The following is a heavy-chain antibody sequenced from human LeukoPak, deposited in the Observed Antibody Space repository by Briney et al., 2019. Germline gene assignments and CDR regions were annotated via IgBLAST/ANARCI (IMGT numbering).Heavy chain of an antibody. CDR2: ISSSSSYI. CDR3: ARDIDHIAAAGTVY. D-gene: IGHD6-13*01. V-gene: IGHV3-21*01. J-gene: IGHJ4*02. Sequence: PGGSLRLSCAASGFTFSSYSMNWVRQAPGKGLEWVSSISSSSSYIYYADSVKGRFTISRDNAKNSLYLQMNSLRAEDTAVYYCARDIDHIAAAGTVYWGQGTLVTVSS. CDR1: GFTFSSYS.